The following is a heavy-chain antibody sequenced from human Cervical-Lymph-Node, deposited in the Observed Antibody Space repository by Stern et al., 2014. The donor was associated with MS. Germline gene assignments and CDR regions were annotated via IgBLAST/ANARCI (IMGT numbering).Heavy chain of an antibody. CDR2: IIPKFGTP. CDR1: GGTFSTHA. J-gene: IGHJ6*02. Sequence: VLLVESGAEVKKPGSSVKVSCKASGGTFSTHAISWVRQVPGLGLEWMGGIIPKFGTPNYAQRFQDRVTITADESTSTAYMELSSLRSEDTAVYYCARCRDILTAFYDGMDVWGQGTTVTVS. V-gene: IGHV1-69*01. CDR3: ARCRDILTAFYDGMDV. D-gene: IGHD3-9*01.